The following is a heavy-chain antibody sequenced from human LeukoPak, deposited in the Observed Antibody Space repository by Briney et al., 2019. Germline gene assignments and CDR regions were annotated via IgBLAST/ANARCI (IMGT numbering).Heavy chain of an antibody. V-gene: IGHV1-24*01. CDR1: GYTLTELS. CDR2: FDPEDGET. CDR3: ATDHQSYYDSSGYYLAY. Sequence: GASVKVSCTVSGYTLTELSMHWVRQAPGKGLEWMGGFDPEDGETIYAQKFQGRVTMTEDTSTDTAYMELSSLRSEDTAVYYCATDHQSYYDSSGYYLAYWGQGTLVTVSS. J-gene: IGHJ4*02. D-gene: IGHD3-22*01.